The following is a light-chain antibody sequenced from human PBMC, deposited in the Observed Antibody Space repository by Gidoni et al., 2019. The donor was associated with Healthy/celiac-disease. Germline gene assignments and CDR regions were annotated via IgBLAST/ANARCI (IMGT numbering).Light chain of an antibody. CDR3: QSYDSSLSGSGV. Sequence: QSVLTQPPSVSGAPGQSVTISCTGSSSNIGAGYDVHWYQQLPGTAPKLLIHGNSNRPAGVPDRFSGSKSGTSASLAITGLQAEDEADYYCQSYDSSLSGSGVFGGGTKLTVL. CDR1: SSNIGAGYD. J-gene: IGLJ3*02. CDR2: GNS. V-gene: IGLV1-40*01.